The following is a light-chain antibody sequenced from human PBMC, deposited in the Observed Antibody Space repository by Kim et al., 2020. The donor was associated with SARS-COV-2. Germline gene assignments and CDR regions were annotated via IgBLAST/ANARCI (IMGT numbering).Light chain of an antibody. CDR2: YDS. V-gene: IGLV3-21*04. CDR3: QVWDSGSDHPV. Sequence: SYELTQPPSVSVAPGKTARITCGGNNIGSKNVHWYQQRPGQAPVLVIYYDSDRPSGIPERFSGSNSGNTATLTISRVEAGDEADYYCQVWDSGSDHPVFGGGTQLTVL. J-gene: IGLJ3*02. CDR1: NIGSKN.